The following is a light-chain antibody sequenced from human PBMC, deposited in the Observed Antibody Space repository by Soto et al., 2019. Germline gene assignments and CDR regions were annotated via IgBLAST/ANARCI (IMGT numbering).Light chain of an antibody. J-gene: IGKJ3*01. CDR2: AAS. CDR1: QGISSY. CDR3: QQYYSYPVT. Sequence: AIRMTQSPSSLSASTGDRVTITCRASQGISSYLAWYQQKPGKAPKLLIYAASTLQSGAPSRFSGSGSGKDFTLTISCLQSEDFATYYCQQYYSYPVTFGPGTKVDIK. V-gene: IGKV1-8*01.